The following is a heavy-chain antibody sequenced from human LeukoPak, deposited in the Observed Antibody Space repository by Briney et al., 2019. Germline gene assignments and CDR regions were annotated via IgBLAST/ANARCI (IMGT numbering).Heavy chain of an antibody. V-gene: IGHV3-23*01. CDR3: ARDGDGSGSYLDY. J-gene: IGHJ4*02. CDR2: ISGSGGST. D-gene: IGHD3-10*01. Sequence: VGSLRLSCAASGFTFSSYAMSWVRQAPGKGLEWVSAISGSGGSTYYADSVKGRFTISRDNAKNSLYLQMNSLRAEDTAVYYCARDGDGSGSYLDYWGQGTLVTVSS. CDR1: GFTFSSYA.